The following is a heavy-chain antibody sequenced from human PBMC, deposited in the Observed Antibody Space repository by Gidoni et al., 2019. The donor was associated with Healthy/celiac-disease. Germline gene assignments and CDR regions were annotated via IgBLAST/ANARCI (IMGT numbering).Heavy chain of an antibody. CDR1: GFTFSNAW. J-gene: IGHJ4*02. Sequence: EVQLVESGGGLVKPGGSLRLSCAASGFTFSNAWMSWVRQAPGKGLEWVGRIKSKTDGGTTDYAAPVKGRFTISRDDSKNTLYLQMNSLKTEETAVYYCTTDAGFGESLYWGQGTLVTVSS. D-gene: IGHD3-10*01. CDR3: TTDAGFGESLY. CDR2: IKSKTDGGTT. V-gene: IGHV3-15*01.